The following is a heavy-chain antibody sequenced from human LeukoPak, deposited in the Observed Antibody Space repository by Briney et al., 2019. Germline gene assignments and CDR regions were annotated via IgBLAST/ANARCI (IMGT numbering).Heavy chain of an antibody. V-gene: IGHV1-69*06. J-gene: IGHJ5*02. Sequence: SVKVSCKASGRTFSSYAISWVRQAPGQGLEWMGGIIPIFGTANYAQKFQGRVTITADKSTSTAYMELSSLRSEDTAVYYCARGSITMVRGVASTWFDPWGQGTLVTVSS. CDR3: ARGSITMVRGVASTWFDP. CDR1: GRTFSSYA. D-gene: IGHD3-10*01. CDR2: IIPIFGTA.